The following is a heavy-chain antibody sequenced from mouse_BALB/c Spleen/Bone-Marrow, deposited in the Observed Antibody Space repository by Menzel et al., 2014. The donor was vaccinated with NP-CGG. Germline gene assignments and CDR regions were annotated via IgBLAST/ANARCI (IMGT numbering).Heavy chain of an antibody. CDR3: AGYDYYQAWFAY. D-gene: IGHD2-4*01. J-gene: IGHJ3*01. V-gene: IGHV14-3*02. CDR1: GFNIKDTY. CDR2: IDPANGNT. Sequence: VQLQQSGAELVKPGASVKLSCTASGFNIKDTYMHWVKQRPEQGLEWIGRIDPANGNTKYDPKFQGKATITADTSSNTAYLQLSSLTSADTAVYYCAGYDYYQAWFAYWGQGTLVTVSA.